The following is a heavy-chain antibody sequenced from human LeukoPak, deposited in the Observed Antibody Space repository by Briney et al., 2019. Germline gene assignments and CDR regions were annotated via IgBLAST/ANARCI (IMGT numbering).Heavy chain of an antibody. Sequence: SETLSLTCTVTGRSISSYYWSWIRQPPGKGLEWIGYIYYSGGTNYDPSLKSRLTLSVDTSKHQFSLKLRSVTAADTAVHYCARHRGYSYANPFEQRGQGTLVHR. V-gene: IGHV4-59*01. D-gene: IGHD5-18*01. J-gene: IGHJ4*02. CDR2: IYYSGGT. CDR1: GRSISSYY. CDR3: ARHRGYSYANPFEQ.